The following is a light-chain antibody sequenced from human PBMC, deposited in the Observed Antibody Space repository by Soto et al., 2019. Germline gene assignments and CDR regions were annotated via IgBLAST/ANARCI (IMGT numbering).Light chain of an antibody. CDR2: EGI. CDR3: CSYAGSGTDNYV. J-gene: IGLJ1*01. Sequence: QSALSQASSVSGSPGQSITIPCTGTRSDVGTYILVTWYQHYPGKAPNLTIYEGIKRPSGVSNRFSGSKSGNTAFLTISGIQAEDEAEYYCCSYAGSGTDNYVFGSGTKVTV. V-gene: IGLV2-23*01. CDR1: RSDVGTYIL.